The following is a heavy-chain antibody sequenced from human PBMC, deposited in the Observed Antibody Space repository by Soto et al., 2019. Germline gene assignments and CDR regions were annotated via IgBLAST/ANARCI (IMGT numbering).Heavy chain of an antibody. D-gene: IGHD6-13*01. J-gene: IGHJ6*02. CDR2: INPSGGST. V-gene: IGHV1-46*01. Sequence: ASVKVSCKASGYTFTSYYMHWVRQAPGQGLEWMGIINPSGGSTSYAQKFQGRVTMTRDTSTSTVYMELSSLRSEDTAVYYCARDKEGIAAAGTGYYGMDVWGQRTTVTVSS. CDR3: ARDKEGIAAAGTGYYGMDV. CDR1: GYTFTSYY.